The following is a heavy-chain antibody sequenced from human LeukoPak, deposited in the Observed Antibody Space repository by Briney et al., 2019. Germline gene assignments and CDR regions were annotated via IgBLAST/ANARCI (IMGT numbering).Heavy chain of an antibody. CDR1: GFTFRRYW. CDR3: AKGLPSRHHIFDY. Sequence: GGSLRLSCAASGFTFRRYWMSWARQASGKGLEWVANIKQDGSEKYYVDSVKGRFTISRDNAKNSLYLQMNSLRAEDTAIYYCAKGLPSRHHIFDYWGQGTLVTVSS. J-gene: IGHJ4*02. V-gene: IGHV3-7*05. CDR2: IKQDGSEK. D-gene: IGHD2-21*01.